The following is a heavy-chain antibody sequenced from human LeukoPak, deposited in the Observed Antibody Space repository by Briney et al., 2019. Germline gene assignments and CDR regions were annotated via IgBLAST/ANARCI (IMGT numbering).Heavy chain of an antibody. Sequence: ASVKVSCKASGYTFTSYYMHWVRQAPGQGLEWMGIINPSGGSTSYAQKFQGRVTMTRDTSTSTVYVELSSLRSEDTAVYYCARGSYYYDSSGYYAPPFDYWGQGTLVTVSS. D-gene: IGHD3-22*01. V-gene: IGHV1-46*01. CDR3: ARGSYYYDSSGYYAPPFDY. CDR1: GYTFTSYY. J-gene: IGHJ4*02. CDR2: INPSGGST.